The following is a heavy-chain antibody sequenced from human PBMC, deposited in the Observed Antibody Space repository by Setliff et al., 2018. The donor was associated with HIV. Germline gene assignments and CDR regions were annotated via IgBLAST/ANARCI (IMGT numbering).Heavy chain of an antibody. J-gene: IGHJ3*01. CDR1: GGSIGNYY. D-gene: IGHD3-10*01. V-gene: IGHV4-59*01. CDR2: IYYNGNR. Sequence: PSETLSLTCTVSGGSIGNYYWNWIRQSPGKGLEWIAYIYYNGNRNYNPSLKSRVTISVDTTKNQFSLKMASVTAADTAVYYCAREGRWLEHPYGFAVWGQGRLVTVS. CDR3: AREGRWLEHPYGFAV.